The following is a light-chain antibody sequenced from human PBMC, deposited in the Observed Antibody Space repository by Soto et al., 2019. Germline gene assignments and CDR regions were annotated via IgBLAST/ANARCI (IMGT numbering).Light chain of an antibody. Sequence: EIVLTQSPGTLSLSPGERATLSCRASQSVSSSYFAWYQQKHGQATRLLIYGASSRATGIPDRFSGSGSEPDFTLTISRLEPEDFAVYYCQQYGSSSWTFGQGTKVEIK. V-gene: IGKV3-20*01. CDR3: QQYGSSSWT. CDR2: GAS. CDR1: QSVSSSY. J-gene: IGKJ1*01.